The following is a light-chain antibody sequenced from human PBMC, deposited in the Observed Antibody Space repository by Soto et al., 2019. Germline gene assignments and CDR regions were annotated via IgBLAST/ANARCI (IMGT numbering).Light chain of an antibody. J-gene: IGLJ2*01. CDR1: SGSVSTSYY. CDR3: FLYMGSGSVV. CDR2: NTN. V-gene: IGLV8-61*01. Sequence: QAVVTQEPSFSVSPGGTVTLTCGLNSGSVSTSYYPTWYQQTPGQTPRTLIYNTNSRSSGVPDRFSGSILGNKAALTITGAQAEDESDYYCFLYMGSGSVVFGGGTKLTVL.